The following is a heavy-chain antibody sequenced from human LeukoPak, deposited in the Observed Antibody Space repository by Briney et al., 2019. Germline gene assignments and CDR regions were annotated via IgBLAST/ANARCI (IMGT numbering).Heavy chain of an antibody. CDR2: INHSGST. Sequence: SETLSLTCAVYGGSFSGYYWSWIRQPPGKGLEWIGEINHSGSTNYNPSLKSRVTISVDTSKNQFSLKLSSVTAADTAVYYCARGGEMATIYYYYYMDVWGKGTTVTISS. J-gene: IGHJ6*03. D-gene: IGHD5-24*01. CDR3: ARGGEMATIYYYYYMDV. V-gene: IGHV4-34*01. CDR1: GGSFSGYY.